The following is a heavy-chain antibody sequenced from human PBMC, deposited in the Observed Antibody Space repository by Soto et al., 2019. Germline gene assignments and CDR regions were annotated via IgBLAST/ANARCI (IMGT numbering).Heavy chain of an antibody. J-gene: IGHJ6*02. CDR2: IHHREST. CDR1: GGSVSSNYW. Sequence: SETLSLTCAVSGGSVSSNYWWFWVRQPPGKGGEWIGEIHHRESTNINPSLKSRVTISVDRSKNELSLKVKSVTAADTAVYYCGCRVEDISYDYYGMDVWGQGTTVTVSS. V-gene: IGHV4-4*02. CDR3: GCRVEDISYDYYGMDV. D-gene: IGHD2-15*01.